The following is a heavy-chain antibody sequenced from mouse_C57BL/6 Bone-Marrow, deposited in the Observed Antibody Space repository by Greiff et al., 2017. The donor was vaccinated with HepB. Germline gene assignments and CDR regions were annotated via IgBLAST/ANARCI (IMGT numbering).Heavy chain of an antibody. CDR2: FHPYNDDT. CDR3: ARGAYYGNYGDY. CDR1: GYTFTTYP. J-gene: IGHJ2*01. V-gene: IGHV1-47*01. D-gene: IGHD2-1*01. Sequence: VKLVESGAELVKPGASVKMSCKASGYTFTTYPIEWMKQNHGKSLEWIGNFHPYNDDTKYNEKFKGKATLTVEKSSSTVYLELSRLTSDDSAVYYCARGAYYGNYGDYWGQGTTLTVSS.